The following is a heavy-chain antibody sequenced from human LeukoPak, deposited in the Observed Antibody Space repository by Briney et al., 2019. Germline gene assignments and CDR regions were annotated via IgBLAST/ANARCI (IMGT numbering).Heavy chain of an antibody. V-gene: IGHV3-23*01. D-gene: IGHD3-10*01. J-gene: IGHJ5*02. CDR1: GFTFSSYA. CDR3: AKDLGLWFGEFDP. CDR2: ISGSGGST. Sequence: GGSLRLSCVSSGFTFSSYAMRWVRQAPGKGLEWVSAISGSGGSTYYADSVRGRFTISRDNSKNTLYLQMNSLRDEDTAVYYCAKDLGLWFGEFDPWGQGTLVTVSS.